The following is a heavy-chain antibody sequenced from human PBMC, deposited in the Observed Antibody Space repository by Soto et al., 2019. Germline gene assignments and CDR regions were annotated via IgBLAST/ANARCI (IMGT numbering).Heavy chain of an antibody. J-gene: IGHJ6*02. CDR3: ATVRRQWLPPYYGMDV. V-gene: IGHV1-24*01. CDR1: GCTLTELS. CDR2: FDPEDGET. Sequence: AAVKVSCKVSGCTLTELSMHWVRQAPGKGLEWMGGFDPEDGETIYAQKFQGRVTMTEDTSTDTAYMELSSLRSEDTAVYYCATVRRQWLPPYYGMDVWGQGTTGTVSS. D-gene: IGHD6-19*01.